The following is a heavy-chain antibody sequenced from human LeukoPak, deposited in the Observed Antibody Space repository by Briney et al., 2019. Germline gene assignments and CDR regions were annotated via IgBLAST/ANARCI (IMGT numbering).Heavy chain of an antibody. D-gene: IGHD3-22*01. CDR3: ARAPYYYDSSGYYFEQMDY. V-gene: IGHV1-69*13. Sequence: ASVKVSCKASGGTFSSYAISWVRQAPGQGLEWMGGIIPIFGTANYAQKFQGRVTITADESTSTAYMELSSLRSEDTAVYYCARAPYYYDSSGYYFEQMDYWGQRTLVTVSS. CDR1: GGTFSSYA. CDR2: IIPIFGTA. J-gene: IGHJ4*02.